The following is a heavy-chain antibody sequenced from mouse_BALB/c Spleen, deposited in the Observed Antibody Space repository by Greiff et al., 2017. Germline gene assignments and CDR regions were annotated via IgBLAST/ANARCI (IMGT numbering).Heavy chain of an antibody. Sequence: VQLKESGPELVKPGASMKISCKASGYSFTGYTMNWVKQSHGKNLEWIGLINPYNGGTSYNQKFKGKATLTVDKSSSTAYMELLSLTSEDSAVYYCARGTTVVDAMDYWGQGTSVNVSS. CDR3: ARGTTVVDAMDY. J-gene: IGHJ4*01. CDR2: INPYNGGT. D-gene: IGHD1-1*01. CDR1: GYSFTGYT. V-gene: IGHV1-18*01.